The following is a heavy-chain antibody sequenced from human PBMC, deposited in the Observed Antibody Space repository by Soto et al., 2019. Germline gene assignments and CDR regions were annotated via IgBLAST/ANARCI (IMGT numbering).Heavy chain of an antibody. V-gene: IGHV1-18*04. J-gene: IGHJ3*02. Sequence: QVQLVQSGAEVKKPGASVKVSCKASGYTFTNYGISWVRQAPGQGLEWMGWISAYNGDTNYAQKLQGRVPMTTDTSTSKAYMELRSLRSADTAVYYCARDLSYYLDSSTRPGAFAIWGRGTRVTVSS. CDR2: ISAYNGDT. CDR3: ARDLSYYLDSSTRPGAFAI. CDR1: GYTFTNYG. D-gene: IGHD3-22*01.